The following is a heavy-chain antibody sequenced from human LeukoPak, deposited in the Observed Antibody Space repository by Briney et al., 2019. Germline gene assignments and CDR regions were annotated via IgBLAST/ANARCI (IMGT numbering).Heavy chain of an antibody. J-gene: IGHJ6*02. V-gene: IGHV4-59*08. D-gene: IGHD2-15*01. CDR3: ARHFVGRYCRGGSCYATYYYGMDV. CDR2: IYYSGST. Sequence: SETLSLTCTVSGGSISSYYWSWIRQPPGKGLEWIGYIYYSGSTNYNPSPKSRVTISVDTSKNQFSLKLSSVTAADTAVYYCARHFVGRYCRGGSCYATYYYGMDVWGQGTTVTVSS. CDR1: GGSISSYY.